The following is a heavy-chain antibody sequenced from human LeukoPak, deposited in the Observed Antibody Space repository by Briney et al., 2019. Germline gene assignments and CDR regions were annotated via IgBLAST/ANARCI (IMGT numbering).Heavy chain of an antibody. V-gene: IGHV4-31*03. CDR3: ARDGRDGYNWD. CDR2: IYYSGST. D-gene: IGHD5-24*01. CDR1: GGSISSGGYY. Sequence: SETLSLTCTVSGGSISSGGYYWSWIRQHPGKGLEWIGYIYYSGSTYYNPSLKSRVTISVDTSKNQFSLKLSSVTAADTAVYYCARDGRDGYNWDWSQGTLVTVSS. J-gene: IGHJ4*02.